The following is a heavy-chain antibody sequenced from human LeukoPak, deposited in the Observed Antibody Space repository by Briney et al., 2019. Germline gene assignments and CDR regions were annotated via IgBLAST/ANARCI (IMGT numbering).Heavy chain of an antibody. V-gene: IGHV5-51*01. CDR3: ARTSGDDGGNALYFDY. CDR2: IFPGDSDT. J-gene: IGHJ4*02. D-gene: IGHD4-23*01. Sequence: GESLKISCNGSGYXFTSYWICWVRQMPGKGLEWMAFIFPGDSDTRYSPSVQGQVTTSVDKSTRTAYLQWSSLKASDTAMYFCARTSGDDGGNALYFDYWGQGTLVTVSS. CDR1: GYXFTSYW.